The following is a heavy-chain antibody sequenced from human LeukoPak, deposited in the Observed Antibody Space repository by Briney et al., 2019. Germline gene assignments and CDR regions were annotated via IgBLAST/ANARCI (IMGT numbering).Heavy chain of an antibody. CDR2: IDSSSTYI. J-gene: IGHJ3*01. CDR1: GFSFSNYA. CDR3: VRVVSGLANSCYDPLASLGVLDT. Sequence: GGSLRLSCAASGFSFSNYAVNWVRKAPGKGLEWVSSIDSSSTYIFYADSLKGRFTISRDNAKNSLYLQMNSLRAEDTAVYYCVRVVSGLANSCYDPLASLGVLDTWAHGTMVTVSS. D-gene: IGHD2-2*01. V-gene: IGHV3-21*01.